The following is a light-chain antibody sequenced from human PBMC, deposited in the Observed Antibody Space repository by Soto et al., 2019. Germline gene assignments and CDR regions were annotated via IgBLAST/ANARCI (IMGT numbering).Light chain of an antibody. J-gene: IGLJ3*02. CDR2: GVN. Sequence: QSALTQPPSASGSPGQSVTISCTGTSSDVGSYNYVSWYQQHPDKAPKLIIYGVNERPSGVPDRFSGSKSGNTASLTVSGRQAEDEADYYCTSYAGSNNPVVFGGGTKVTVL. V-gene: IGLV2-8*01. CDR3: TSYAGSNNPVV. CDR1: SSDVGSYNY.